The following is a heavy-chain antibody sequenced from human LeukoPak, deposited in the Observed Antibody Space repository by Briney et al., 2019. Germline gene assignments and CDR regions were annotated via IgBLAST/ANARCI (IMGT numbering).Heavy chain of an antibody. CDR1: GGSVSSYY. D-gene: IGHD3-10*01. Sequence: SETLSLTCTVAGGSVSSYYWTWIRQTPGKGLEWIGYIDYSGSTTYNSALRPRVTISLDTSKNQFSLQLISVTAADTAVYYCARRGGVVRGNWFDPWGQGTLVTVSS. CDR3: ARRGGVVRGNWFDP. J-gene: IGHJ5*02. CDR2: IDYSGST. V-gene: IGHV4-59*02.